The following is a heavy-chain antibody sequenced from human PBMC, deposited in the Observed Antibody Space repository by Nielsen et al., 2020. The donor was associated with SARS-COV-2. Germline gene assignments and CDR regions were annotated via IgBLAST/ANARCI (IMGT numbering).Heavy chain of an antibody. CDR3: VRNLHSYGPTAEYFQH. D-gene: IGHD5-18*01. J-gene: IGHJ1*01. CDR2: INAGNGNT. V-gene: IGHV1-3*01. Sequence: WARQAPGQGCEWMGWINAGNGNTRYSQKFQGRVSITRDTSASTAYMEVSSLRSEDTAVYYCVRNLHSYGPTAEYFQHWGQGTLVTVSS.